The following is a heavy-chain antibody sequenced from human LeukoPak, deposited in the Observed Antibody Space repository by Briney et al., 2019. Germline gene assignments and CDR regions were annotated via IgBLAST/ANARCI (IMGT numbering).Heavy chain of an antibody. V-gene: IGHV3-64*01. CDR3: ARVSNNDWRNAFDI. D-gene: IGHD3-9*01. CDR1: GFTVSTNV. Sequence: GGSLSLSCAPSGFTVSTNVMQWVRQAPGKGLEYVSAITGDGGYTYYANSVKGRFTISRDNSKKTLYLLMGSLRADDMAVYYCARVSNNDWRNAFDIWSAGTMVTVSS. J-gene: IGHJ3*02. CDR2: ITGDGGYT.